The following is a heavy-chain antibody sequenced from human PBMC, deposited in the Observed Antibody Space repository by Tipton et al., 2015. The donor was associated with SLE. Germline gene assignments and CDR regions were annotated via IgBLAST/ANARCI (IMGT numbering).Heavy chain of an antibody. V-gene: IGHV4-4*07. CDR2: LYGSGSPT. J-gene: IGHJ4*02. CDR1: GDSVGTNY. D-gene: IGHD4-17*01. CDR3: ARIRPGHGDPFDF. Sequence: TLSLTCTVSGDSVGTNYWNWIRQPAGKGLEWIGRLYGSGSPTHYNPSLEGRVTVSVDTYQNQVSLKLTSVTAADTAVYYCARIRPGHGDPFDFWGQGTLVTVSS.